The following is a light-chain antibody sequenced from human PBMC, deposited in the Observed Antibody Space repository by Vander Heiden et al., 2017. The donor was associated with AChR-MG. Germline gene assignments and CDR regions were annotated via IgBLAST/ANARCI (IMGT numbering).Light chain of an antibody. CDR3: QAYDSSLNGWV. Sequence: QSVLTQPPSVSGAPGQRVTIASAGSSSNIGTGYDVYCSQQLPGTAPKHLSYGNNRPAGVPDRFAGSKSGTAASLVITGLHVEDEADYYCQAYDSSLNGWVFGGGTKLTVL. CDR1: SSNIGTGYD. CDR2: GN. J-gene: IGLJ3*02. V-gene: IGLV1-40*01.